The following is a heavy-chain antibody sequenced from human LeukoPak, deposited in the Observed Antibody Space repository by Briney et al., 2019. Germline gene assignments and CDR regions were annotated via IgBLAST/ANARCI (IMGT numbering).Heavy chain of an antibody. D-gene: IGHD3-22*01. CDR2: IYSDNT. Sequence: GGSLRLSCTVSGFTVSSNSMSWVRQAPGKGLEWVSFIYSDNTHYSDSVKGRFTISRDNSKNTLYLQMNSLRAEDTAVYYCARGGQYYYDRRYYFDYWGQGTLVTVSS. CDR3: ARGGQYYYDRRYYFDY. CDR1: GFTVSSNS. V-gene: IGHV3-53*01. J-gene: IGHJ4*02.